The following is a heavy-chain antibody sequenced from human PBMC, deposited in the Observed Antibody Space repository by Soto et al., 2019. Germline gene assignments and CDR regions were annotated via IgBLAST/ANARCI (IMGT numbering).Heavy chain of an antibody. CDR2: ISAYNGNT. D-gene: IGHD3-10*01. Sequence: QVQLVQSGAEVKKPGASVKVSCKASGYTFISYGISWVRQAPGQGLDWMGWISAYNGNTNYAQKVQGRVTMTTDTSTSTAYMELKSLRSDDTAVYYCARDFVPGRMVRGVSAFDIWGQGTMVTVSS. V-gene: IGHV1-18*04. J-gene: IGHJ3*02. CDR1: GYTFISYG. CDR3: ARDFVPGRMVRGVSAFDI.